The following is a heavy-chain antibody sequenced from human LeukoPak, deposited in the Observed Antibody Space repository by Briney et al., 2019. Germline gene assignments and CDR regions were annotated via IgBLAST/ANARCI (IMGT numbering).Heavy chain of an antibody. Sequence: PSETLSLTCTVSGGSINNYHWGWIRQPPEKGLEWIAYIYYTGTTNYTPSLKSRVTISVDTSKNQFSLKLTSVTAADTAVYYCARFKGSAPPYYFDYWGQGTLVTVSS. CDR3: ARFKGSAPPYYFDY. J-gene: IGHJ4*02. CDR1: GGSINNYH. V-gene: IGHV4-59*08. CDR2: IYYTGTT.